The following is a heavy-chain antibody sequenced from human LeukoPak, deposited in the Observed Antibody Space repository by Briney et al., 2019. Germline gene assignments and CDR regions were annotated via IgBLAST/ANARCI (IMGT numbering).Heavy chain of an antibody. CDR1: GFTFTSSA. D-gene: IGHD6-13*01. V-gene: IGHV1-58*01. J-gene: IGHJ2*01. CDR3: AAERSSSSWYEWYFDL. Sequence: SVEVSCKASGFTFTSSAVQWVRQARGQRLEWIGWIVVGSGNTNYAQKFQERVTITRDMSTSTAYMELSSLRSEDTAVYYCAAERSSSSWYEWYFDLWGRGTLVTVSS. CDR2: IVVGSGNT.